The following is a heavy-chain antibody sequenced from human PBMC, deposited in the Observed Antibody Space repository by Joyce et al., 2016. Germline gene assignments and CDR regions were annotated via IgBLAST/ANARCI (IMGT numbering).Heavy chain of an antibody. CDR3: ARPRYCSGGSCLNWFDP. V-gene: IGHV5-10-1*01. CDR2: IDPSDSYT. CDR1: GYSFTSYW. D-gene: IGHD2-15*01. Sequence: EVQLVQSGAEVKKPGESLRISCKGSGYSFTSYWINWVRQMPGKGLEVLGRIDPSDSYTNYSPSFQGHVTISADKSISTAYLQWSSLKASDTAMYYCARPRYCSGGSCLNWFDPWGQGTLVTVSS. J-gene: IGHJ5*02.